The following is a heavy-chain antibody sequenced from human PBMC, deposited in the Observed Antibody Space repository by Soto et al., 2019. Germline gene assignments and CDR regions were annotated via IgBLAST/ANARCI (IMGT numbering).Heavy chain of an antibody. D-gene: IGHD2-2*01. J-gene: IGHJ6*02. V-gene: IGHV4-30-4*01. CDR1: GGSISSGDYY. CDR2: IYYRGST. CDR3: ARGEYQLLGGMDV. Sequence: SETLSLTCTVSGGSISSGDYYWSWIRQPPGKGLEWIGYIYYRGSTYYNPSLKSRVTISVDTSKNQFSLKPSSVTAADTAVYYCARGEYQLLGGMDVWGQGTTVTVSS.